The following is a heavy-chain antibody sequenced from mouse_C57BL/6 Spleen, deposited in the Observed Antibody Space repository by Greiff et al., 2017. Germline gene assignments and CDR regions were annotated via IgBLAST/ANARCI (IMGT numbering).Heavy chain of an antibody. Sequence: VQLKESGPGLVQPSQSLSITCTVSGFSLTSYGVHWVRQSPGKGLEWLGVIWSGGSTDYNAAFISRLSISKDNSKSQVFFKMNSLQADDTAIYYCARRGYSNYSYYFDYWGQGTTLTVSS. CDR1: GFSLTSYG. V-gene: IGHV2-2*01. J-gene: IGHJ2*01. CDR2: IWSGGST. CDR3: ARRGYSNYSYYFDY. D-gene: IGHD2-5*01.